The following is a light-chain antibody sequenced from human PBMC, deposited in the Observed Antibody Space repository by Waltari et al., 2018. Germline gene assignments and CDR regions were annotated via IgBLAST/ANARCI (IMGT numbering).Light chain of an antibody. J-gene: IGLJ3*02. V-gene: IGLV2-23*01. CDR1: DSDVASFKL. Sequence: QSALTQPASVAGSPGQSITISCTGTDSDVASFKLVSWFQQYPGKAPKLIIYEDTARPSGISSRFSGSKSGNTASLSISGLRAEDEADYYCCSYSRSSPWVFGGGTKVTVL. CDR2: EDT. CDR3: CSYSRSSPWV.